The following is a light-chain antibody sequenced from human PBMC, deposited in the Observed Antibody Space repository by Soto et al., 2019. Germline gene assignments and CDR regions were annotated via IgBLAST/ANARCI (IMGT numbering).Light chain of an antibody. J-gene: IGKJ2*01. CDR3: QQYNSYSHDT. CDR1: QSISSW. V-gene: IGKV1-5*01. CDR2: DAS. Sequence: DIQMTQSPSTLSASVGDRVTITCRASQSISSWLAWYQQKPGKAPKLLIYDASSLESGVPSRFSGSGSGTEFTLTISSLQPDDFATYYCQQYNSYSHDTFGQGTKLEIK.